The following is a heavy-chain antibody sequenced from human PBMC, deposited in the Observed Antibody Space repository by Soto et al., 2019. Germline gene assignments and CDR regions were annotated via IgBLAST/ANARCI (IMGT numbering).Heavy chain of an antibody. D-gene: IGHD6-19*01. V-gene: IGHV3-21*01. J-gene: IGHJ4*02. Sequence: PGGSLRLSCAASGFTFSSYSMNLVRQAPGKGLEWVSSISSSSYIYYADSVRGRFTISRDNAKNSLYLQMNSLRAEDTAVYYGARDSEQWPFDYWGQGTLVPVSS. CDR1: GFTFSSYS. CDR3: ARDSEQWPFDY. CDR2: ISSSSYI.